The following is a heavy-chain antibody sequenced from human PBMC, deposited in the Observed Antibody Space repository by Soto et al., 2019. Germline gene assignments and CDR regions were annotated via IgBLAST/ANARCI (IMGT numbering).Heavy chain of an antibody. CDR3: AHRPPDFVGGDYFDY. J-gene: IGHJ4*02. Sequence: SGPTLVNPTQTLTLTCTFSGFSLSTSGVAVGWIRQPPGKALEWLALIDWDDDKYYSTSLKTRLTISKDTSKNQVVLTMTNMDPVDTATYYCAHRPPDFVGGDYFDYWGQGTLVTVSS. V-gene: IGHV2-70*12. CDR1: GFSLSTSGVA. CDR2: IDWDDDK. D-gene: IGHD3-16*01.